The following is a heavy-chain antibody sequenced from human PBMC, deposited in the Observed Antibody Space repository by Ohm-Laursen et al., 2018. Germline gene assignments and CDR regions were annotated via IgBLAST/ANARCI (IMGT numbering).Heavy chain of an antibody. Sequence: SDTLSLTCTVSGGSVSSGSYYWSWIRQPPGKGLEWIGEINHSGSTNYNPSLKSRVTISVDTSKNQFSLKLSSVTAADTAVYCCASIPVHAYYYYYGMDVWGQGTTVTVSS. J-gene: IGHJ6*02. CDR3: ASIPVHAYYYYYGMDV. V-gene: IGHV4-39*07. D-gene: IGHD1-1*01. CDR2: INHSGST. CDR1: GGSVSSGSYY.